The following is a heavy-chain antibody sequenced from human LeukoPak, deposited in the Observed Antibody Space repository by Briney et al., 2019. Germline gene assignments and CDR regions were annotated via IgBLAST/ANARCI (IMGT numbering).Heavy chain of an antibody. Sequence: ASVKVSCKASGGTFSSYAISWVRQAPGQGLEWMGWISAYNGNTSYAQKLQGRVTMTTDTSTSTAYMELRSLRSDDTAVYYCARSSDYYDSSGLGYPFDIWGQGTMVTVSS. D-gene: IGHD3-22*01. CDR3: ARSSDYYDSSGLGYPFDI. J-gene: IGHJ3*02. CDR1: GGTFSSYA. CDR2: ISAYNGNT. V-gene: IGHV1-18*01.